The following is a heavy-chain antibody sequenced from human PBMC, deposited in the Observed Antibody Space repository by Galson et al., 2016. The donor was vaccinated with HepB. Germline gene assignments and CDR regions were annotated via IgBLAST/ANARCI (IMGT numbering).Heavy chain of an antibody. V-gene: IGHV3-9*01. Sequence: SLRLSCAASGFTFDDYAMHWVRQAPGKGLEWVSGISWNSDSLAYADSVKGRFTISRDNAKNSLYLQMSSLRVEDTALYYCVKDTVRSIIVVPAISHYYYYGMDVWGQGTTVTVSS. J-gene: IGHJ6*02. CDR2: ISWNSDSL. D-gene: IGHD2-2*01. CDR3: VKDTVRSIIVVPAISHYYYYGMDV. CDR1: GFTFDDYA.